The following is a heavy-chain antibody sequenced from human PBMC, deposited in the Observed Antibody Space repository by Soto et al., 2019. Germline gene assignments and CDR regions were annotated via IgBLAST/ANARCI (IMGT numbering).Heavy chain of an antibody. CDR2: ISGSGGST. CDR1: GFSFSSFA. J-gene: IGHJ6*02. D-gene: IGHD2-8*01. CDR3: AAVLMAKDFRQLRNFHSYGLDV. V-gene: IGHV3-23*01. Sequence: GGSLRLSCAASGFSFSSFAMSWVRQAPGKGLQWVSIISGSGGSTYYTDSVKGRFIISRDNSNNTLFLQMNSLRVEDTALYYCAAVLMAKDFRQLRNFHSYGLDVWGQGTTVTVSS.